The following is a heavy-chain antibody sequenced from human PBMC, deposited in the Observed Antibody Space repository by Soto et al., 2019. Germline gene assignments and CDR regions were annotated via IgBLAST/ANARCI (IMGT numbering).Heavy chain of an antibody. D-gene: IGHD2-21*01. CDR1: AFTFSDRG. CDR2: IWFDGYNR. J-gene: IGHJ6*02. CDR3: ASSRRGDCTSMLNYFYYGLEV. Sequence: QLVESGGGVVQPGGSLSLSCSATPSAFTFSDRGMHWVRQTPGKGLEWLAAIWFDGYNRYYADSVKGRFTISRDNSENTLYLQMNSLSDEDTGVYYCASSRRGDCTSMLNYFYYGLEVWGQGTTVAVSS. V-gene: IGHV3-33*01.